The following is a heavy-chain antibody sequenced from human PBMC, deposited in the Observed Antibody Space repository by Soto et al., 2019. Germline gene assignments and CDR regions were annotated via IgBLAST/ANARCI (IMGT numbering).Heavy chain of an antibody. CDR2: IKYSGST. CDR3: AKQYYDFWSGYYTSYYYGMDV. J-gene: IGHJ6*02. Sequence: PSETLSLTCTVSGGSISSSRCHWGWIRQPPGKGLEWIASIKYSGSTYYNPSLKSRVTISVDTSKNQFSLKLSSVTAADTAVYYCAKQYYDFWSGYYTSYYYGMDVWGQGTTVTVSS. V-gene: IGHV4-39*01. CDR1: GGSISSSRCH. D-gene: IGHD3-3*01.